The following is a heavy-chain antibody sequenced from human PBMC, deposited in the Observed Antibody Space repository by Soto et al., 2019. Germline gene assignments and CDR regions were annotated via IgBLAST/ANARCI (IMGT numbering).Heavy chain of an antibody. J-gene: IGHJ4*02. CDR3: SRESEDLTSNFDY. CDR1: GFTFTRYS. CDR2: ISSTTNYI. V-gene: IGHV3-21*06. Sequence: PGGSLRLSCAASGFTFTRYSMNWVRQAPGKGLEWVASISSTTNYIYYGDSMKGRFTISRDNAKNSLYLEMNSLRAEDTAVYYCSRESEDLTSNFDYWGQGTLVTVSS.